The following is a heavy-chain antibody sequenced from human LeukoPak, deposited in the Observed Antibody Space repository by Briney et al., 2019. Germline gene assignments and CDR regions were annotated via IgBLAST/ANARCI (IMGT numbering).Heavy chain of an antibody. CDR2: ISGGGGDT. V-gene: IGHV3-23*01. CDR1: GFSFSTYA. J-gene: IGHJ4*02. D-gene: IGHD6-19*01. CDR3: AKEPGGGWRTIDY. Sequence: AGGSLRLSCAASGFSFSTYAMSWVRQAPGKGLEWVSGISGGGGDTYYADSVKGRFTISRDNSKNMLSLQMNSLRADDTALYYCAKEPGGGWRTIDYWGQGTLVTVSS.